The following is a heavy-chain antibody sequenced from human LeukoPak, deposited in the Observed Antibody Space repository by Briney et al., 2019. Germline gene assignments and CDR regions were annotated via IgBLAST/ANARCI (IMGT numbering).Heavy chain of an antibody. D-gene: IGHD3-22*01. Sequence: SETLSLTCAVYGGSFSGYYWSWIRQPPGXXXEWIGEINHSGSTNYNPSLKSRVTISVDTSKNQFSLKLSSVTAADTAVYYCARSYDSSGYYAPFDYWGQGTLVTVSS. J-gene: IGHJ4*02. V-gene: IGHV4-34*01. CDR1: GGSFSGYY. CDR2: INHSGST. CDR3: ARSYDSSGYYAPFDY.